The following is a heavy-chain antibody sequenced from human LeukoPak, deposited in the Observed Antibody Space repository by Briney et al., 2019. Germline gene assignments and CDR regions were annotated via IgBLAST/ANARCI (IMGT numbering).Heavy chain of an antibody. V-gene: IGHV3-30*03. D-gene: IGHD1-1*01. CDR1: GFTFSNAW. CDR2: VSYDGSYK. Sequence: PGGSLRLSCAASGFTFSNAWMTWVRQAPGKGLEWVAVVSYDGSYKYYADSVKGRFTISRDNSKNTLYLQMNSLRAEDTAVYYCARAPGYGAAYYFDYWGQGTLVTVSS. CDR3: ARAPGYGAAYYFDY. J-gene: IGHJ4*02.